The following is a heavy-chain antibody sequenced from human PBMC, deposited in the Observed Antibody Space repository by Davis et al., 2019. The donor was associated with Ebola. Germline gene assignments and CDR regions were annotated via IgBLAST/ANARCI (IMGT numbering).Heavy chain of an antibody. J-gene: IGHJ4*02. CDR2: IYHSGST. Sequence: MPSETLSLTCAVSGGSISSSNWWSWVRQPPGKGLEWIGEIYHSGSTNYNPSLKSRVTISVDKSKNQFSLKLSSVTAADTAVYYCAREEGIQLWLTVDYWGQGTLVTVSS. D-gene: IGHD5-18*01. CDR1: GGSISSSNW. V-gene: IGHV4-4*02. CDR3: AREEGIQLWLTVDY.